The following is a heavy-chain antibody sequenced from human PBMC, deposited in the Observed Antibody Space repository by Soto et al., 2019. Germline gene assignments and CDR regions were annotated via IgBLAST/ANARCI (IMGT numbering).Heavy chain of an antibody. V-gene: IGHV4-31*03. Sequence: QVQLQESGPGLVKPSQTLSLTCSVSGGSISSGDYYWSWVRQHPGKGLEWIGYIFYSGSTYYNPSLKGRVTISVDTSKNQFSLKLSSVTAADTAVYYCSRGGSGDIVVVAAIDYWGHGTLVTVSS. D-gene: IGHD2-15*01. CDR1: GGSISSGDYY. J-gene: IGHJ4*01. CDR3: SRGGSGDIVVVAAIDY. CDR2: IFYSGST.